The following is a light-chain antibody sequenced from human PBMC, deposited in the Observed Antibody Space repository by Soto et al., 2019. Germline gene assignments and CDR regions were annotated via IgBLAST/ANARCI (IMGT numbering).Light chain of an antibody. V-gene: IGKV1-5*03. CDR3: QQYGSSSPWT. CDR1: QSISSW. Sequence: DIQMTQSPSTLSASVGDRVTITCRASQSISSWLAWYQQKPGKAPKLLIYKASSLETGVPSRFSGSGSGTEFTLIIISLQPDDFASYYCQQYGSSSPWTFGQGTKVESK. J-gene: IGKJ1*01. CDR2: KAS.